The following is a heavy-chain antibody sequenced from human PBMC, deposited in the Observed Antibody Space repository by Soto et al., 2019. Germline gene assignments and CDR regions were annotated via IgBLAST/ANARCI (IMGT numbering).Heavy chain of an antibody. CDR1: GFTFSSYA. CDR2: ISGSGGST. Sequence: GGSLRLSCAASGFTFSSYAMSWVRQAPGKGLEWVSAISGSGGSTYYVDSVKGRFTISRDNSKNTLYLQMNSLRAEDTAVYYCEKDAAGELAGHDAFDIWGQGTMVTVSS. CDR3: EKDAAGELAGHDAFDI. V-gene: IGHV3-23*01. J-gene: IGHJ3*02. D-gene: IGHD1-26*01.